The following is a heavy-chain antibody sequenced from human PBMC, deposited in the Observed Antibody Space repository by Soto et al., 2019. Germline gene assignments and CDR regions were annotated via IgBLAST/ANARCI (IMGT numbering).Heavy chain of an antibody. J-gene: IGHJ4*02. D-gene: IGHD6-19*01. CDR2: ISYDGSNK. CDR3: AKGIAVDY. V-gene: IGHV3-30*18. Sequence: GGSLRLSCAASGFTFSSYGMHWVRQAPGKGLEWVAVISYDGSNKYYADSVKGRFTISRDNSKNTLYLQMNSLRAEDTAVYYCAKGIAVDYWGQGTLVTVSS. CDR1: GFTFSSYG.